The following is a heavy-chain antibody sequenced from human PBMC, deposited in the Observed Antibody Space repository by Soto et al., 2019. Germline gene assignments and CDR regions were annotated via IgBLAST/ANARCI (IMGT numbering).Heavy chain of an antibody. D-gene: IGHD6-19*01. CDR1: GGSISSSSYY. V-gene: IGHV4-39*02. CDR2: IYYSGST. CDR3: AKDHTHSSWPGGGMDV. J-gene: IGHJ6*02. Sequence: SETLSLTCTVSGGSISSSSYYWGWIRQPPGKGLEWIGSIYYSGSTYYNPSLKSRVTISVDTSKNQFSLKLSSVTAADTAVYYCAKDHTHSSWPGGGMDVWGQGTTVTVSS.